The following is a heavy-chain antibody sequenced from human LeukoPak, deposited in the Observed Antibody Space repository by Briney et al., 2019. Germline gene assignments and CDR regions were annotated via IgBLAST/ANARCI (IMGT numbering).Heavy chain of an antibody. CDR1: GFTFSSYA. V-gene: IGHV3-30*04. J-gene: IGHJ4*02. D-gene: IGHD6-13*01. CDR2: ISYDGSNK. Sequence: GGSLRLSCAASGFTFSSYAMHWVRQAPGKGLEWVAVISYDGSNKYYADSVKGRFTISRDNSKNTLYLQMNSLRAEDTAVYYCASAFLAAPDYWGQGTLVTVSS. CDR3: ASAFLAAPDY.